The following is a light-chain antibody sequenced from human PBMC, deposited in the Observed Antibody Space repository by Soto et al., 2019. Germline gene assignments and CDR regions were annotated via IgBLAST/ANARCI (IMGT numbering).Light chain of an antibody. J-gene: IGLJ3*02. CDR1: SGDVGAYNF. V-gene: IGLV2-14*03. Sequence: QSVLTQPASVSGSPGQSITISCTGTSGDVGAYNFVSWYQQHPGKAPKLVIYDVNNRPSGISNRFSGSKSGNTASLTISGLQAEDESHYYCSSRTTSDTRVFGGGTQLTVL. CDR3: SSRTTSDTRV. CDR2: DVN.